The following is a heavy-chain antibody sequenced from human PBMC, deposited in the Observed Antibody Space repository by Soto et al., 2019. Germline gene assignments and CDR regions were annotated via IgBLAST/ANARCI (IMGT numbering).Heavy chain of an antibody. D-gene: IGHD3-22*01. Sequence: QVQLVQSGAEVRKPGCSVRVSCKASGGSFNRHTISWVRQAPGQGLEWMGGIIPIFGTANHAQKFQGRITIIADESTSTGDMESSSLRSDNTAIYYCSGGWGYDSTDIYYAYSGQGTLVIVS. CDR3: SGGWGYDSTDIYYAY. V-gene: IGHV1-69*01. J-gene: IGHJ4*02. CDR1: GGSFNRHT. CDR2: IIPIFGTA.